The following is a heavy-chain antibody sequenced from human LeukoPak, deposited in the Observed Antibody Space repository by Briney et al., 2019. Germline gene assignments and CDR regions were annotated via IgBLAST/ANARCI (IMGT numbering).Heavy chain of an antibody. CDR3: ARDYYDSSGYTRSFDY. CDR1: GGSISSSSYY. J-gene: IGHJ4*02. V-gene: IGHV4-39*07. Sequence: SETLSLTCTVSGGSISSSSYYWGWIRQPPGKGLEWIGSIYYSGSTYYNPSLKSRVTISVDTSKNQFSLKLSSVTAADTAVYYCARDYYDSSGYTRSFDYWGRGTLVTVSS. CDR2: IYYSGST. D-gene: IGHD3-22*01.